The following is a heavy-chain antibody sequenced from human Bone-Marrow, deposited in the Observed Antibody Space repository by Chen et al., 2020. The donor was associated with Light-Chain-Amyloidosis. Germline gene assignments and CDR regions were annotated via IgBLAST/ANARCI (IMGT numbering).Heavy chain of an antibody. J-gene: IGHJ4*02. Sequence: GGLVQPGGSIKLSCVAYGFNFSGSAIHWVRQASGKGPEWVGRIRTTFNNYATRYAESVKGRITLSRDDSRNTTYLHVSSLRIEDTAVYYCTTRFYDKSTYYFEYWGQGTLVTVSS. D-gene: IGHD3-22*01. CDR3: TTRFYDKSTYYFEY. V-gene: IGHV3-73*01. CDR2: IRTTFNNYAT. CDR1: GFNFSGSA.